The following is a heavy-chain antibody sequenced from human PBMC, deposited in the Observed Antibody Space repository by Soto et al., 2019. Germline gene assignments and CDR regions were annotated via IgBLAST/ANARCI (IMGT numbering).Heavy chain of an antibody. J-gene: IGHJ4*02. CDR3: AHRRCGGNIFDY. V-gene: IGHV2-5*02. Sequence: QITLKESGPTLVKPTQTLTLTCTFSGFSLSTSGVGVGWIRQPPGKALEWLALIYWDDDKRYSPSLKSRLTITKDTSKNEVVLTMTNMDPVDTATYYCAHRRCGGNIFDYWGQGTLVTVSS. CDR2: IYWDDDK. D-gene: IGHD2-15*01. CDR1: GFSLSTSGVG.